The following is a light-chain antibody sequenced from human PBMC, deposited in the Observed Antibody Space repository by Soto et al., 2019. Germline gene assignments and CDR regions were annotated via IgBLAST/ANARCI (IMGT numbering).Light chain of an antibody. V-gene: IGKV3-11*01. Sequence: EIVLTQSPATLSLSPGERATLSCRASQSISSHIAWYQQKPGQAPRLLIYDASNRAPGIPARFSGSGSGTDFTLTISSLEPEDFAVYYCQQRPNWPLTFGGGTKVEIK. CDR2: DAS. J-gene: IGKJ4*01. CDR1: QSISSH. CDR3: QQRPNWPLT.